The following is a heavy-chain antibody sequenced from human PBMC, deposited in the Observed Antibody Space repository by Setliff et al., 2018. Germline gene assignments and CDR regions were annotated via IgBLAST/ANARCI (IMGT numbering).Heavy chain of an antibody. J-gene: IGHJ5*02. CDR1: GGSISSSSYY. CDR2: IYYSGST. Sequence: PSETLSLTCTVSGGSISSSSYYWGWIRQPPGKGLEWIGSIYYSGSTYYNSSLKSRVTISVDTSKNQFSLKLSSVTAADTAVYYCARQRLGLFDPWGQGTLVTVSS. V-gene: IGHV4-39*01. CDR3: ARQRLGLFDP. D-gene: IGHD3-10*01.